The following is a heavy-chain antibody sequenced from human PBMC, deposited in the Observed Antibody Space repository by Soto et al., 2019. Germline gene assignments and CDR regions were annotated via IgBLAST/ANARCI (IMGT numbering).Heavy chain of an antibody. CDR2: ISYDGSNK. CDR3: ARDWTNDYGDYGGVDP. Sequence: GGSLRRSWAASGFTFSSYAMHWVRQAPGKGLEWVAVISYDGSNKYYADSVKGRFTISRDNSKNTLYLQMNSLRAEDTAVYYCARDWTNDYGDYGGVDPWGQGTLVTVS. V-gene: IGHV3-30-3*01. CDR1: GFTFSSYA. D-gene: IGHD4-17*01. J-gene: IGHJ5*02.